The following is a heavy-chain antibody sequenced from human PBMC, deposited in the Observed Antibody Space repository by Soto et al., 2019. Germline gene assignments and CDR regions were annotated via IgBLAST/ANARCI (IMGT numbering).Heavy chain of an antibody. CDR2: ISGSGAGT. CDR3: AKDRPQIWFGEEGFDY. D-gene: IGHD3-10*01. J-gene: IGHJ4*02. Sequence: GGSLTLSCAASGFTFDKYASSWVRQPPWKGLEWVSAISGSGAGTYYPDSVKGRFTISRDNSENTLYLQMNSLRAEDTAVYYCAKDRPQIWFGEEGFDYWGQGTLVTV. CDR1: GFTFDKYA. V-gene: IGHV3-23*01.